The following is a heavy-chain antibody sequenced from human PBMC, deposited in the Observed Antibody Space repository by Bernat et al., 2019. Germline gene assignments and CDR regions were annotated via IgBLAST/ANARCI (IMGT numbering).Heavy chain of an antibody. D-gene: IGHD1-20*01. CDR1: GFTFSSYG. V-gene: IGHV3-30*18. J-gene: IGHJ6*02. CDR3: AKDINIFGEYNWNDVYYYYYGMDV. CDR2: ISYDGSNK. Sequence: QVQLVESGGGVVQPGRSLRLSCVASGFTFSSYGMHWVRQAPGKGLEWVAVISYDGSNKYYADSVKGRFTISRDNSKNTLYLQMNSLRAEDTAVYYCAKDINIFGEYNWNDVYYYYYGMDVWGQGTTVTVSS.